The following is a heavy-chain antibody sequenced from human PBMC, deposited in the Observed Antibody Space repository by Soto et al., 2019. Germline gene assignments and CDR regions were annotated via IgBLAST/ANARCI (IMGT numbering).Heavy chain of an antibody. CDR3: ARDGTLYDSSAYYYLY. V-gene: IGHV1-69*01. J-gene: IGHJ4*02. D-gene: IGHD3-22*01. Sequence: QVQLVQSGAEVKKPGSSVKVSCKASGGTFSNYGVNWVRQAPGQGLEWMGGIIPIFGTANYAQKFQGRVTITADDSTRTAYMELTSLRSEDTAVYYCARDGTLYDSSAYYYLYWGQGTLVTVCS. CDR1: GGTFSNYG. CDR2: IIPIFGTA.